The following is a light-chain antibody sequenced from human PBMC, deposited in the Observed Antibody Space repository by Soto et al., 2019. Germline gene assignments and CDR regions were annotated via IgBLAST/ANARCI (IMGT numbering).Light chain of an antibody. V-gene: IGLV2-14*02. CDR3: SSYEGRRHLV. CDR2: EVS. CDR1: SSDVGSYNL. Sequence: QSALTQPASVSGSPGQSITISCTGTSSDVGSYNLVSWYQQHPGKAPKLLTYEVSKRPSGVPDRFSGFKSGNTASLTVSGLQVEDGADYYCSSYEGRRHLVFGGGTKVTVL. J-gene: IGLJ3*02.